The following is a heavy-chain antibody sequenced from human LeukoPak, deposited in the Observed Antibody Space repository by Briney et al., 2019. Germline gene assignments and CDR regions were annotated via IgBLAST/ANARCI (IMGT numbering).Heavy chain of an antibody. Sequence: GGSLRLSCAVSGFTFGDYGMSWVRQAPGKGLEWVSGINWNGGSTGYADSVKGLFTISRDNAKKSLYLKMNSLRGEDTAFYYCVRDYCGGDCYPFDYWGQGTLVTVSS. J-gene: IGHJ4*02. D-gene: IGHD2-21*02. CDR3: VRDYCGGDCYPFDY. V-gene: IGHV3-20*04. CDR1: GFTFGDYG. CDR2: INWNGGST.